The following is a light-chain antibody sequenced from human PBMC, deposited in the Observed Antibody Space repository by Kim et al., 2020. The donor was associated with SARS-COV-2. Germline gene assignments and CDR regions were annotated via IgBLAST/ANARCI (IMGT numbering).Light chain of an antibody. CDR2: GAS. CDR1: QSVSSNY. Sequence: EIVLTQSPGTLSLSPGERATLSCRASQSVSSNYLGWYQQKPGQAPRLLIYGASSRATGIPDRFSGSGSVTDFSLTISRLEPEDFAVYYCQQYGSSPRTFGQGTKLEI. J-gene: IGKJ2*01. V-gene: IGKV3-20*01. CDR3: QQYGSSPRT.